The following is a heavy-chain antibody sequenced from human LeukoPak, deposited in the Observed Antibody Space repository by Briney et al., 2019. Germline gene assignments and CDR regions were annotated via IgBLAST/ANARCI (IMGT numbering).Heavy chain of an antibody. V-gene: IGHV1-69*05. J-gene: IGHJ3*02. CDR3: AREIPNYDSSGYYFDAFDI. Sequence: ASVKVSCKASGGTFISYATSWVRQAPGQGREWMGGIIPIFGTANYAQKFQGRVTITTDESTSTAYMELSSLRSEDTAVYYCAREIPNYDSSGYYFDAFDIWGQGTMVTVSS. CDR1: GGTFISYA. CDR2: IIPIFGTA. D-gene: IGHD3-22*01.